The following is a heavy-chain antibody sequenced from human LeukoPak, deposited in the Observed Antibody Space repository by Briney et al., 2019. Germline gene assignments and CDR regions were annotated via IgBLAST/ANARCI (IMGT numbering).Heavy chain of an antibody. CDR2: INPNSGGT. CDR1: GYTFTGYY. Sequence: GASVKVSCKASGYTFTGYYMHWVRQAPGQGLEWIGWINPNSGGTNYAQKFQGRVTMTRDTSISTAYMELSRLRSDDTAVYYCARVAYCGGDCRYFDYWGQGTLVTVSS. CDR3: ARVAYCGGDCRYFDY. V-gene: IGHV1-2*02. J-gene: IGHJ4*02. D-gene: IGHD2-21*01.